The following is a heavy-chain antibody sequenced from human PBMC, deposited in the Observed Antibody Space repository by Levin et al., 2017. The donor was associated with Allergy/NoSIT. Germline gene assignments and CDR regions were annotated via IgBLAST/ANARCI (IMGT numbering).Heavy chain of an antibody. V-gene: IGHV1-2*02. CDR1: RYIFSDYF. D-gene: IGHD3-22*01. Sequence: ASVKVSCKASRYIFSDYFIHWVRQAPGQGLEWMGWINPHSGDTKYAQEFQGRVTMTRDTSISTAYMELTRLTSDDTAVYYCARDLYNDDSVFGYWGEGTLVNVFS. CDR2: INPHSGDT. J-gene: IGHJ4*02. CDR3: ARDLYNDDSVFGY.